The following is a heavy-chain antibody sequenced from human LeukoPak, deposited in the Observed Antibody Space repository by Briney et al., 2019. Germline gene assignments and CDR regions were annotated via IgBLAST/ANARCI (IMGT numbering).Heavy chain of an antibody. CDR3: ARVIGGDSDDAFDI. J-gene: IGHJ3*02. CDR2: ISSSGSTI. D-gene: IGHD2-21*02. V-gene: IGHV3-11*01. CDR1: GFTFSDYY. Sequence: GGSLRLSCAASGFTFSDYYMSWIRQAPGKGLEWVSYISSSGSTIYYADSVKGRFTISRDNAKNSLYLQMNSLRAEDTAAYYCARVIGGDSDDAFDIWGQGTMVTVSS.